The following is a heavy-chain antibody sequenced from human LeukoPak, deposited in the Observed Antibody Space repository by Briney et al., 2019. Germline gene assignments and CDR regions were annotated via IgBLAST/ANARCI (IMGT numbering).Heavy chain of an antibody. CDR1: GDSVSSSSSY. CDR2: IYYSGGT. D-gene: IGHD4-17*01. V-gene: IGHV4-39*07. CDR3: ASFSGEGGYFDY. Sequence: PSETLSLTCTVSGDSVSSSSSYWGWIRQPPGKGLEWIGIIYYSGGTYYNPSLKSRVTISVDTSKNQFSLKLSSVTAADTAVYYCASFSGEGGYFDYWDQGTLVTVSS. J-gene: IGHJ4*02.